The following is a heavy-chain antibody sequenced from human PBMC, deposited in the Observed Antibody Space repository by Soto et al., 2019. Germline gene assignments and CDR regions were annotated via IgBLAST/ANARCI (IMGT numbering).Heavy chain of an antibody. Sequence: QVQLQESGPGLVKPSETLSLICIVSGDSVTFGHYYWSWIRQRPGKGLEWVGHIFFTRATNYSPSHKRRFTMSVDSSKSQCAQTRTSVTAADSAIYFGPRARSDSAGRSLGRRLDVWGHGTTVTVSS. CDR2: IFFTRAT. J-gene: IGHJ6*02. CDR3: PRARSDSAGRSLGRRLDV. D-gene: IGHD3-10*01. V-gene: IGHV4-61*01. CDR1: GDSVTFGHYY.